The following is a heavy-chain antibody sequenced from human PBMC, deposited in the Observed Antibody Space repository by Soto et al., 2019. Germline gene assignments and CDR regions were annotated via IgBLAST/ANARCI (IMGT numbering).Heavy chain of an antibody. J-gene: IGHJ5*02. Sequence: QVQLQESGPGLVKPSQTLSLTCTVSGGSISSGGYYWSRIRQHPGKGLEWIGYIYYSGSTYYNPSLKSRVTISVDTSKNQFSLKLSSVTAADTAVYYCARALSGGSHINWFDPWGQGTLVTVSS. CDR3: ARALSGGSHINWFDP. V-gene: IGHV4-31*03. D-gene: IGHD2-15*01. CDR1: GGSISSGGYY. CDR2: IYYSGST.